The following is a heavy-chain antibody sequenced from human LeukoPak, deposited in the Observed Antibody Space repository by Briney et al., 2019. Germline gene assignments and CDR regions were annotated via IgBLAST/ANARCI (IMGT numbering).Heavy chain of an antibody. J-gene: IGHJ4*02. D-gene: IGHD6-19*01. CDR1: GYTFTGYY. Sequence: GSSVKVSCKASGYTFTGYYMHWVRQAPGQGLEWMGWINPNSGGTNYAQKFQGWVTMTRDKSISTAYMELSRLRSDDTAVYYCARAGGAVAGKDYWGQGTLVTVSS. CDR2: INPNSGGT. CDR3: ARAGGAVAGKDY. V-gene: IGHV1-2*04.